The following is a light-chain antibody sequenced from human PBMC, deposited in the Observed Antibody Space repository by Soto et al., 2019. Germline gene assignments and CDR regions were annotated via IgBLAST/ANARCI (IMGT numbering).Light chain of an antibody. CDR1: QSVSSSF. V-gene: IGKV3-20*01. CDR2: GAS. Sequence: EIVLTQSPGTLSLSPGERATLSCRASQSVSSSFLAWYQQIPGQAPRLLIYGASSRATGIPDRFSGSGSGTDFTLTISRLEPEDFAVYYCQQYDSSPRTFGPGTNVDIK. CDR3: QQYDSSPRT. J-gene: IGKJ3*01.